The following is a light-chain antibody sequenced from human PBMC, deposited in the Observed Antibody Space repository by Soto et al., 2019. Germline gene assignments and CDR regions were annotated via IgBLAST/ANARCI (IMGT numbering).Light chain of an antibody. CDR2: AAS. CDR1: QGISSY. J-gene: IGKJ1*01. Sequence: AIRMTQSPSSFSASTGDRVTITCRASQGISSYLAWYQQKPGKAPKLLIYAASTLQSGVPSRFSGSGSRTDFTLTISCLQSEDFATYYCQQYYSYPPTFGQGTKVDIK. CDR3: QQYYSYPPT. V-gene: IGKV1-8*01.